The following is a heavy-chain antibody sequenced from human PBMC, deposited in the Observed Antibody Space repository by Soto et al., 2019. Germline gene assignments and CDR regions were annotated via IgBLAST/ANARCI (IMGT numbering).Heavy chain of an antibody. Sequence: EVQLVESGGGLVQPGGSLRLSCAASGFTFSDHYMDWVRQAPGKGLEWVGRTRNKANSYTTEYAASVKGRFTISRDDSKNSLYLQMNSLKTEDTAVYSCARVGSIGFDPWGQGTLVTVSS. V-gene: IGHV3-72*01. CDR1: GFTFSDHY. CDR2: TRNKANSYTT. CDR3: ARVGSIGFDP. D-gene: IGHD1-26*01. J-gene: IGHJ5*02.